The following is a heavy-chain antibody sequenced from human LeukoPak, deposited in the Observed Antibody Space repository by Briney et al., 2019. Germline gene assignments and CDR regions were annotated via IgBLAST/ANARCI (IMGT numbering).Heavy chain of an antibody. V-gene: IGHV1-2*02. Sequence: ASVKVSCKASGYTFTGYYMHWVRQAPGQGLEWMGWINPNSGGTNYAQKFQGRVTMTRDTSFSTAYMELSRLRSDDTAVYYCSRSFYDPYYYYMDVWGKGTTVTVSS. D-gene: IGHD3-3*01. J-gene: IGHJ6*03. CDR2: INPNSGGT. CDR3: SRSFYDPYYYYMDV. CDR1: GYTFTGYY.